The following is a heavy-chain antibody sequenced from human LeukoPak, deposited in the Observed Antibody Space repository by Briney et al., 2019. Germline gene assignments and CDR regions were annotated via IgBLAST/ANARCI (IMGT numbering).Heavy chain of an antibody. CDR3: ASTIFGVVNGRFDP. CDR1: GGSFSSYY. V-gene: IGHV4-59*10. D-gene: IGHD3-3*01. Sequence: SETLSLTCAVYGGSFSSYYWSWIRQPAGKGLDWIGRIYTSGSTNYNPSLKSRVTMSVDTSKNQFSLKLSSVTAADTAVYYCASTIFGVVNGRFDPWGQGTLVTVSS. J-gene: IGHJ5*02. CDR2: IYTSGST.